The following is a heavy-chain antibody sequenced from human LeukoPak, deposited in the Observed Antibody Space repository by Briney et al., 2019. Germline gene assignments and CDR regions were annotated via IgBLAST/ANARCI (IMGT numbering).Heavy chain of an antibody. J-gene: IGHJ6*03. CDR1: GDSISSHY. CDR3: ARGYGDRRDYCFYYLDV. D-gene: IGHD4-17*01. Sequence: SETLSLTCTVSGDSISSHYWSWIRQPPGKGLEWIGYAYYSGSTNYNPSLKSRVTISVDTSNNQFSLKLSSVSAADTAVYYCARGYGDRRDYCFYYLDVWGKGTTVTVSS. CDR2: AYYSGST. V-gene: IGHV4-59*11.